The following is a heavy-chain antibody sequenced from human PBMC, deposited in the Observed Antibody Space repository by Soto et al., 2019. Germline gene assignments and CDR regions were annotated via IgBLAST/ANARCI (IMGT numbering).Heavy chain of an antibody. CDR1: GFTFSIYA. CDR3: AKDQDFGVVKN. D-gene: IGHD3-3*01. Sequence: PGGSLRLSCAASGFTFSIYAMSWFRQAPGKGLEWVSAISGSGGSTYYADSVKGRFTISRDNSKNTLYLQMNSLRAEDTAVYYCAKDQDFGVVKNWGQGTLVTVSS. J-gene: IGHJ4*02. V-gene: IGHV3-23*01. CDR2: ISGSGGST.